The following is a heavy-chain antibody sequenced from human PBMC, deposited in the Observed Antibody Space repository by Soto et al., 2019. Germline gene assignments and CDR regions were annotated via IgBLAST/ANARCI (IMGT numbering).Heavy chain of an antibody. CDR2: IGTAGDT. CDR3: ARETPGVGSYGTYYYYGMDV. CDR1: GFTFSSYD. V-gene: IGHV3-13*01. Sequence: GGSLRLSCAASGFTFSSYDMHWVRQATGKGLEWVSTIGTAGDTYYPGSVKGRFTISRENAKNSLYLQMNSLRTEDTAVYYCARETPGVGSYGTYYYYGMDVWGQGTTVTVSS. J-gene: IGHJ6*02. D-gene: IGHD3-10*01.